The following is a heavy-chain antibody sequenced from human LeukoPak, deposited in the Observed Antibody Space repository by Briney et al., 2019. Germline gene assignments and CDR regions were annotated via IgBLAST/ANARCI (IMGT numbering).Heavy chain of an antibody. CDR1: GFTFGRYW. J-gene: IGHJ4*02. CDR2: INRGGTAT. D-gene: IGHD3-10*01. CDR3: SRDTFGPNDY. V-gene: IGHV3-74*01. Sequence: GGSLRLSCADSGFTFGRYWMHWLRQAPGKGLVWGSRINRGGTATTYADSVKGRFTISRDNAENTLYLQMNSLRAEDTAVYYCSRDTFGPNDYWGQGTLVTVSS.